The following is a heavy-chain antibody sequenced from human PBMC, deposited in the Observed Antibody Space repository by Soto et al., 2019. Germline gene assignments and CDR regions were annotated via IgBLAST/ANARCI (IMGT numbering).Heavy chain of an antibody. CDR3: ARTEDDILTAYPYYFDY. Sequence: QVQLVQSGAEVKKPGASVKVSCKASGYTFTSYFITWVRQAPGQGLEWMGCISAYNGDTKYAQNLQGRVTVTTDTSTSTAYMELRSLRSDDTALYYCARTEDDILTAYPYYFDYWGQGTLVMVSS. D-gene: IGHD3-9*01. CDR1: GYTFTSYF. CDR2: ISAYNGDT. J-gene: IGHJ4*02. V-gene: IGHV1-18*01.